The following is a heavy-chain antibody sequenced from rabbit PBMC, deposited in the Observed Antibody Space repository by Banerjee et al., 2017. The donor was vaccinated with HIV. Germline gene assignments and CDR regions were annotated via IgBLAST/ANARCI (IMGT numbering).Heavy chain of an antibody. CDR3: ARDLAAVTGCNFNL. CDR1: GFTLSNCW. CDR2: INTSSGNT. J-gene: IGHJ4*01. V-gene: IGHV1S40*01. D-gene: IGHD7-1*01. Sequence: QSLEESGGDLVKPGASLTLTCKASGFTLSNCWICWVRQAPGKGLEWIACINTSSGNTVYASWAKGRFTISRTSSTTVTLQMTSLTAADTATYFCARDLAAVTGCNFNLWGQGTLVTVS.